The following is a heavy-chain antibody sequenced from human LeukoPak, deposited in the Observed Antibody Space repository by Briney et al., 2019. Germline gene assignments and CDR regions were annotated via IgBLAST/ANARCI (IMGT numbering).Heavy chain of an antibody. D-gene: IGHD3-9*01. V-gene: IGHV1-18*04. CDR2: INAYNGHT. CDR3: ARDRGVDYDILTGQDLDY. CDR1: GYTFTSYG. Sequence: ASVKVSCKTSGYTFTSYGISWVRQAPGQGLEWMGWINAYNGHTKYAQKLQGRVTMSTDTSTRTAYMELRSLRFDDTALYYCARDRGVDYDILTGQDLDYWGQGTLVTVSS. J-gene: IGHJ4*02.